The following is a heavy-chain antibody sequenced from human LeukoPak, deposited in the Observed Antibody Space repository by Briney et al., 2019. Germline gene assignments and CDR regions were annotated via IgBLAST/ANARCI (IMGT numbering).Heavy chain of an antibody. CDR3: ARDAFGGYTYGD. CDR2: INPNSGGT. J-gene: IGHJ4*02. V-gene: IGHV1-2*02. CDR1: GYTFTDYY. D-gene: IGHD5-18*01. Sequence: GASVRVSCKASGYTFTDYYMHWVRQAPGQGLEWMGWINPNSGGTNYAQKFQGRVTMTRDTSISTAYMELSRLRSDDTAVYYCARDAFGGYTYGDWGQGTLVTVS.